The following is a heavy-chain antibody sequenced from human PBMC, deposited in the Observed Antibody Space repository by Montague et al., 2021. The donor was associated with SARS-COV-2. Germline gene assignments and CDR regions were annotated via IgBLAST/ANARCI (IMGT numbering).Heavy chain of an antibody. CDR1: GGSFSGFY. CDR3: ARALFSRRGVYITTYYYSYYMDA. D-gene: IGHD3-10*01. V-gene: IGHV4-34*01. J-gene: IGHJ6*03. Sequence: SETLSLTCAVSGGSFSGFYWSWVRQPPGEGLEWIGEINQSGSINYNPSLKSRVAISVDTSKNQFSLRLSSVTAADTAVYYCARALFSRRGVYITTYYYSYYMDAWGTGTTVTVSS. CDR2: INQSGSI.